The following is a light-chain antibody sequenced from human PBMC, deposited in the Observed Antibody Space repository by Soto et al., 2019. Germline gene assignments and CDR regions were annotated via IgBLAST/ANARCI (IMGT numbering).Light chain of an antibody. V-gene: IGKV1-5*03. J-gene: IGKJ2*01. CDR3: HQHDTYPYT. CDR2: KAS. Sequence: DIQMTQSHSTLSASVGDTVTITCRASQSISNSLAWYQQKPGKVPKLLIYKASSLQSGVPSRFSGSASGTVFTLTISGLQSDDFAAYYCHQHDTYPYTFGQGTKVEIK. CDR1: QSISNS.